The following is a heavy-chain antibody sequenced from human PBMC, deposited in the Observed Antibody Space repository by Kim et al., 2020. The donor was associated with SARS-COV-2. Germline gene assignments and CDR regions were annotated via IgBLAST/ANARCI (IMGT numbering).Heavy chain of an antibody. Sequence: VKVSCKTSGGTFSNYAISWVRQAPGQGLEWMGRIIPILDIANYAQKFQGRVTITADKSTSTAYMELSGLRSEDTAVYYCATGTYGSGSYFDCWGQGTLVTVSS. J-gene: IGHJ4*02. V-gene: IGHV1-69*04. D-gene: IGHD3-10*01. CDR3: ATGTYGSGSYFDC. CDR1: GGTFSNYA. CDR2: IIPILDIA.